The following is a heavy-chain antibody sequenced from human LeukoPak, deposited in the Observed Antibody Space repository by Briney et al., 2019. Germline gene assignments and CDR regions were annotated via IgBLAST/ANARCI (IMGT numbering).Heavy chain of an antibody. CDR3: ARHDGYNYARIDY. V-gene: IGHV4-39*01. J-gene: IGHJ4*02. CDR2: LFYGGDT. Sequence: SETLSLTCNVSGGSINRSPNSWGWIRQPPGKGLEWVGFLFYGGDTYYNPSLKSRVAISVDTFKNQFSLKLTSVTAADTAVYFCARHDGYNYARIDYWGQGTLVTVSS. CDR1: GGSINRSPNS. D-gene: IGHD5-18*01.